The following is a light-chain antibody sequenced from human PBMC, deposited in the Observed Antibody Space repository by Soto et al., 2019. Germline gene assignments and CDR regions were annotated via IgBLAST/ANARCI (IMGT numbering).Light chain of an antibody. CDR2: GES. Sequence: IVLTQSPGSLSLSPGDRAALSCRASQSVNRAYLAWYQHRPGQAPRLLIFGESTRAPGVPYRFSGNGSGTDFTLTITRLEPEDFGLYYCQQYAVSPETFGQGTKVEFK. CDR1: QSVNRAY. J-gene: IGKJ1*01. CDR3: QQYAVSPET. V-gene: IGKV3-20*01.